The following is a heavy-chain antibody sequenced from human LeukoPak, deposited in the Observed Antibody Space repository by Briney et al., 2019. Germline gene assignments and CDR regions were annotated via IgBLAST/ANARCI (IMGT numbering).Heavy chain of an antibody. CDR3: ARSNVVVPSITKGYYYYAMDV. CDR2: IYYSGST. J-gene: IGHJ6*02. D-gene: IGHD2-2*01. Sequence: PSETLSFTCTVSGGSIYTYYWSWIRQPPGKGLEWIGYIYYSGSTNYNPSLKSRVTISIDMSKNQFSLKLSSVTAADTAVYYCARSNVVVPSITKGYYYYAMDVWGQGTTVTVSS. CDR1: GGSIYTYY. V-gene: IGHV4-59*08.